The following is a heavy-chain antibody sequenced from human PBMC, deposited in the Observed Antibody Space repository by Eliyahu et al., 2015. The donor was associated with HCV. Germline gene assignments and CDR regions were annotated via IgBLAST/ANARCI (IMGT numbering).Heavy chain of an antibody. CDR3: ARDGDVDTAMVPTADFDY. V-gene: IGHV1-46*01. D-gene: IGHD5-18*01. CDR2: INPSGGST. CDR1: GYTFTSYY. Sequence: QVQLVQSGAEVKKPGASVKVSCKASGYTFTSYYMHWVRQAPGQGLEWMGIINPSGGSTSYAQKFQGRVTMTRDTSTSTVYMELSSLRSEDTAVYYCARDGDVDTAMVPTADFDYWGQGTLVTVSS. J-gene: IGHJ4*02.